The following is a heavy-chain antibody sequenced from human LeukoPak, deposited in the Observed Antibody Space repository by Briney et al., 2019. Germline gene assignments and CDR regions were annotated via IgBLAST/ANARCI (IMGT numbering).Heavy chain of an antibody. CDR2: FIPLFART. Sequence: SVKVSCKASGGTLTGFALSWVRQAPGQGLEWMGGFIPLFARTHYAQKLQGRVTLISDESTNTAYMELSSLTFEDTAVYFCAGGSRTAAAGRFDNWGQGTLVTVSS. V-gene: IGHV1-69*05. CDR1: GGTLTGFA. CDR3: AGGSRTAAAGRFDN. D-gene: IGHD6-13*01. J-gene: IGHJ4*02.